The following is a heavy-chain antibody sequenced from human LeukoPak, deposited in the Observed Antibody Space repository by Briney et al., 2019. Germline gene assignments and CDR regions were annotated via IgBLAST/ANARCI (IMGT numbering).Heavy chain of an antibody. Sequence: PGGSLRLSCAASGFTFSNAWMSWVRQAPGKGLEWVGRIKSKTDGGTTDYAAPVKGRFTISRDDSKNTLYLQMNSLKTEDTAVYYCTTDAGYCSGGSCYSFYYGMDVWGQGTTVTVSS. V-gene: IGHV3-15*01. CDR2: IKSKTDGGTT. D-gene: IGHD2-15*01. CDR3: TTDAGYCSGGSCYSFYYGMDV. J-gene: IGHJ6*02. CDR1: GFTFSNAW.